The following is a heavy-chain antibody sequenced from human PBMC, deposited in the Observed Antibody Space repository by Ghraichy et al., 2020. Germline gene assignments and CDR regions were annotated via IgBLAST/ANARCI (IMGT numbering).Heavy chain of an antibody. D-gene: IGHD2-15*01. J-gene: IGHJ6*03. Sequence: SGPTLVKPTETLTLTCAVSGFSLSNPRMGVSWIRQPPGKALEWLAHIFSNDEKSYTTSLKSRLTISKDTSKSQVVLTMTNMDPVDTATYYCARIEGYCSGGSCYFYYYNMDVWGKGTTVTVSS. CDR2: IFSNDEK. CDR1: GFSLSNPRMG. CDR3: ARIEGYCSGGSCYFYYYNMDV. V-gene: IGHV2-26*01.